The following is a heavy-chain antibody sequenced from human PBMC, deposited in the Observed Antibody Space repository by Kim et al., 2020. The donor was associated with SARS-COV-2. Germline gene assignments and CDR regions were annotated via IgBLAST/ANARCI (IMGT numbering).Heavy chain of an antibody. CDR3: AKDRDQSSSSSYGMDV. CDR1: GFTFSSYG. V-gene: IGHV3-23*01. Sequence: GGSLRLSCAASGFTFSSYGMTWVRQAPGKGLEWVSSISGSGGSTHYADSVKGRFTFSRDNSKKTLHVQMNSLRAEDTAVYYCAKDRDQSSSSSYGMDVWGQGTTVTVSS. D-gene: IGHD6-13*01. CDR2: ISGSGGST. J-gene: IGHJ6*02.